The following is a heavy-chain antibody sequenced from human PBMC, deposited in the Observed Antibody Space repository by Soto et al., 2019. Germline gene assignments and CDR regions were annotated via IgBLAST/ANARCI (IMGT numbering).Heavy chain of an antibody. D-gene: IGHD6-19*01. CDR1: GFTFSSYA. CDR3: AKAMAVKQWLAPTFDY. J-gene: IGHJ4*02. CDR2: ISGSGGST. Sequence: EVQLLESGGGLVQPGGTLRLSCAASGFTFSSYAMSWVRQAPGKGLEWVSAISGSGGSTYYADSVKGRFTISRDNSKNTLYLQMNSLRAEDTAVYYCAKAMAVKQWLAPTFDYWGQGTLVTVSS. V-gene: IGHV3-23*01.